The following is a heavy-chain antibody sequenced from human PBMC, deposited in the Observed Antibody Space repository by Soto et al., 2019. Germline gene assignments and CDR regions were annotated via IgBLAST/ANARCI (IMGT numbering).Heavy chain of an antibody. Sequence: SETLSLTCAVSGGSIRSNYYYWSWIRQPPGKGLEWIGYIYYSGSTYYNPSLKSRVTISVDTSKNQFSLKLNSVTAADTAVYYCARLVDYYYGMDVWGQGTTVTVSS. CDR2: IYYSGST. CDR1: GGSIRSNYYY. J-gene: IGHJ6*02. V-gene: IGHV4-30-4*01. CDR3: ARLVDYYYGMDV.